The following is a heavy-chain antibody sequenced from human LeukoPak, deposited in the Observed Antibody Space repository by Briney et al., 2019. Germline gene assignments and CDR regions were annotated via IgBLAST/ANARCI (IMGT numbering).Heavy chain of an antibody. Sequence: GRSLRLSCAASGFTFSSYGMHWVRQAPGKGLEWVAVISYDGSNKYYADSVKGRFTISRDNSKNTLYLQMNSLRAEDTAVYYCARALSHAMVRGVGYYYYYGMDVWGQGTTVTVSS. CDR1: GFTFSSYG. CDR3: ARALSHAMVRGVGYYYYYGMDV. D-gene: IGHD3-10*01. CDR2: ISYDGSNK. V-gene: IGHV3-30*03. J-gene: IGHJ6*02.